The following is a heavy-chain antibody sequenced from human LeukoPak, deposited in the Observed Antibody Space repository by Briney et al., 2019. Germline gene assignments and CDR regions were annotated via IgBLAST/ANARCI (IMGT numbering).Heavy chain of an antibody. CDR2: ISVGSSSRTI. V-gene: IGHV3-48*01. CDR3: TRGSEDYDSSGYYYDLGDY. J-gene: IGHJ4*02. Sequence: GGSLRLSCETSGFTFSRYGMNWVRQAPTKGLEWVSYISVGSSSRTIYYADSVKGRFTISRDNFKNKQYLQMNSLRREDTAVYYCTRGSEDYDSSGYYYDLGDYWGQGTLVTVSS. CDR1: GFTFSRYG. D-gene: IGHD3-22*01.